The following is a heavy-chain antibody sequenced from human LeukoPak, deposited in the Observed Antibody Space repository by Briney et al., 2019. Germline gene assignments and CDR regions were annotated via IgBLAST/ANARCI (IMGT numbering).Heavy chain of an antibody. CDR2: IKQDGSEK. D-gene: IGHD3-22*01. J-gene: IGHJ5*02. CDR1: GFTFSSYW. V-gene: IGHV3-7*01. Sequence: GGSLRLSCAASGFTFSSYWMSWVRQAPGKGLEWVANIKQDGSEKYYVDSVKGRFTISGDNAKNSLYLQMNNLRAEDTAVYYCAREDSSGYYNWFDPWGQGTLVTVSS. CDR3: AREDSSGYYNWFDP.